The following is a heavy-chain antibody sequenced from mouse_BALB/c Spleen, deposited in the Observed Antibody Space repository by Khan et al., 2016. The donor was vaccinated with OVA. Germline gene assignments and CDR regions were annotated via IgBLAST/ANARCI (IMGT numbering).Heavy chain of an antibody. Sequence: VQLQESGPGLVAPSQSLSITCTVSGFSLTDYGVSWIRQPPGKGLEWLGVIWGGGSTYYNSALKSRLSISKDNSKSQVFLKMSSLQTEDTAMYYCAKGVWSYYYALDYWGQGTSVTVSS. V-gene: IGHV2-6-5*01. CDR1: GFSLTDYG. CDR3: AKGVWSYYYALDY. CDR2: IWGGGST. J-gene: IGHJ4*01.